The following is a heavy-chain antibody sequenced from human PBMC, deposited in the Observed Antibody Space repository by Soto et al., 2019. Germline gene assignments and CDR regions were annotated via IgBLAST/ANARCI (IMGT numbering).Heavy chain of an antibody. D-gene: IGHD2-2*01. Sequence: EVQLVESGGGLVEPGGSLRLSCAASGLTFRSYSMNWVRQSPGKGLEWVSSISSTSAYIYYADSMRGRFTVSRDNSTNSLYRQMNSLRAEDTAVYDGSRITDYCSSSTCSDPVAFWGQGSLVTFSS. CDR1: GLTFRSYS. J-gene: IGHJ4*02. CDR3: SRITDYCSSSTCSDPVAF. V-gene: IGHV3-21*01. CDR2: ISSTSAYI.